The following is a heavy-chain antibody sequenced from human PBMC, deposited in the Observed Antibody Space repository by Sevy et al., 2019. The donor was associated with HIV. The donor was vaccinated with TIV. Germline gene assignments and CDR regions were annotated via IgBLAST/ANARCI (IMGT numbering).Heavy chain of an antibody. CDR2: ISNDGNNK. D-gene: IGHD3-16*01. V-gene: IGHV3-30*04. J-gene: IGHJ4*02. CDR3: ARAPLYYDTSVYFDY. Sequence: GGCLRLSCVASDFTVSYYAMHWVRQAPGKGLEWVAVISNDGNNKRYAESVKGRFTVSRANSKNTLYLERNSLSPEDTAIFYCARAPLYYDTSVYFDYWGQGTLVTVSS. CDR1: DFTVSYYA.